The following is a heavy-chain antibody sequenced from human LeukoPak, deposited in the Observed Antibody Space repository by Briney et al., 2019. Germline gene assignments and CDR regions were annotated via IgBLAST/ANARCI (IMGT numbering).Heavy chain of an antibody. D-gene: IGHD2-2*01. J-gene: IGHJ4*02. CDR3: ARGGARYCSSTSCPLLDY. CDR2: INHSGST. Sequence: SETLSLACAVYGGSFSGYYWSWIRQPPGKGLEWIGEINHSGSTNYNPSLKSRVTISVDTSKNQFSLKLSSVTAADTAVYYCARGGARYCSSTSCPLLDYWGQGTLVTVSS. V-gene: IGHV4-34*01. CDR1: GGSFSGYY.